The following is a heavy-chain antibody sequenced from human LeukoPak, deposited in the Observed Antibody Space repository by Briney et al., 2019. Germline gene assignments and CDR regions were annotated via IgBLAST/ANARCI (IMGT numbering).Heavy chain of an antibody. CDR1: GYIFTGYY. J-gene: IGHJ4*02. CDR2: INPNSGDT. CDR3: ASGSLASYFDH. D-gene: IGHD3-16*01. V-gene: IGHV1-2*02. Sequence: GASVKVSCKASGYIFTGYYMHWVRQAPGQGLEWMGWINPNSGDTKYEQKFQGRVTMTRDTSFTTAYMELNRLTSDDTAVYYCASGSLASYFDHWGQGTLVTVSS.